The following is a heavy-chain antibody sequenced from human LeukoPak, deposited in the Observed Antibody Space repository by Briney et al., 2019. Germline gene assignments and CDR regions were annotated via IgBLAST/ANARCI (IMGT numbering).Heavy chain of an antibody. CDR1: GHSFTIYW. CDR2: IYPGDSDT. J-gene: IGHJ4*02. V-gene: IGHV5-51*01. CDR3: ARAKAYSSRRYYFDY. D-gene: IGHD6-13*01. Sequence: GESLKISCKDSGHSFTIYWIGWVCQMPGKGLEWMGIIYPGDSDTRYSPSFQGQVTISADKSISTAYLQWSSLKASDTAMYYCARAKAYSSRRYYFDYWGQGTLVTVSS.